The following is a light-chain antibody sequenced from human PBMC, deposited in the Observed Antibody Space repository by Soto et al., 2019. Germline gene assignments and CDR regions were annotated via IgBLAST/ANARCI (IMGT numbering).Light chain of an antibody. J-gene: IGKJ5*01. V-gene: IGKV3-20*01. CDR3: QQYGSSPPNT. CDR1: QSVSSSY. Sequence: EIVLTQSPGTLSLSPGERATLSCTASQSVSSSYLAWYQQKPGQAPRLLIYGASSRATGIPDRFSGSGSGTDFTLTTSRLEPEDFAVYYCQQYGSSPPNTFGQGTRLEIK. CDR2: GAS.